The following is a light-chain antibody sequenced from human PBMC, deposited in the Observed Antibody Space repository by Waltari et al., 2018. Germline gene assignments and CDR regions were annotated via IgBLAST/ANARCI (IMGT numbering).Light chain of an antibody. CDR2: WAS. Sequence: DIVMTQSPDSLAVSLGERATIRCKSSQSVMYSSNNKDYLAWYQQKPGQPPKLLIYWASTRESGVPDRFSGSGSATNFTLTISSLQAEDVAVYWCQQYITSPVTFGQGTRLEIK. CDR3: QQYITSPVT. V-gene: IGKV4-1*01. CDR1: QSVMYSSNNKDY. J-gene: IGKJ5*01.